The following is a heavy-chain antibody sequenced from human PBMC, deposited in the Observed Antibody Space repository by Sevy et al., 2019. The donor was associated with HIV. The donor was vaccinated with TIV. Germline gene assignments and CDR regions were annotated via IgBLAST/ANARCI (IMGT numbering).Heavy chain of an antibody. CDR2: INHSGST. CDR3: ARGRRLPYGSGSYPLRGYYMDV. J-gene: IGHJ6*03. V-gene: IGHV4-34*01. Sequence: SETLSLTCAVYGGSFSGYYWSWIRQPPGKGLEWIGEINHSGSTNYNPSLKSRVTISVDTSKNQFSLKLSSVTAADTAVYYCARGRRLPYGSGSYPLRGYYMDVWGKRTTVTVSS. CDR1: GGSFSGYY. D-gene: IGHD3-10*01.